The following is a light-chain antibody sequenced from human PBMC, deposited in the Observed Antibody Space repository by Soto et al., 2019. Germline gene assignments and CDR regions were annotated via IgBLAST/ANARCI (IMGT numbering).Light chain of an antibody. CDR1: KLGDKY. V-gene: IGLV3-1*01. J-gene: IGLJ3*02. CDR3: QAWDSSLP. Sequence: SYELTQPPSVSVSPGQTASITCSGDKLGDKYACWYQQKPGQSPVLVIYQDSKRPSGIPERFSGSNSGNTATLTISGTQAMDEADYYCQAWDSSLPFGGGTQLTVL. CDR2: QDS.